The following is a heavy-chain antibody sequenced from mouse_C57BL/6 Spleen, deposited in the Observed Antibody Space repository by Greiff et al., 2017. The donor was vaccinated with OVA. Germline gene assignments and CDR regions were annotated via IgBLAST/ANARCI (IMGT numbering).Heavy chain of an antibody. J-gene: IGHJ2*01. CDR3: ARGRTAQVPNYFDY. CDR2: IYPGSGST. Sequence: QVQLQQPGAELVKPGASVKMSCKASGYTFTSYWITWVKQRPGQGLEWIGDIYPGSGSTNYNEKFKSKATLTVDTSSSTAYMQLSSLASEDSAVYYCARGRTAQVPNYFDYWGQGTTLTVSS. V-gene: IGHV1-55*01. D-gene: IGHD3-2*02. CDR1: GYTFTSYW.